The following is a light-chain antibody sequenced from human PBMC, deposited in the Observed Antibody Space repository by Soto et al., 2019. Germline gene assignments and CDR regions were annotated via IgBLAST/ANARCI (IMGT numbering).Light chain of an antibody. Sequence: QSALTPPASVSGAPGQSITISCPGTSSDVGSYNLVSWYKQHPVKAPKLMFYEGSKRPSGVYNRFSGSKSVNTSSLTISGIQSEDEADYYCCSYAGSSTFYFFCTGTKVTVL. CDR1: SSDVGSYNL. CDR2: EGS. CDR3: CSYAGSSTFYF. J-gene: IGLJ1*01. V-gene: IGLV2-23*01.